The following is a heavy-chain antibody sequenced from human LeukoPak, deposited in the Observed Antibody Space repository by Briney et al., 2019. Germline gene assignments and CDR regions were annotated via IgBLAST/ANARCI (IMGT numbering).Heavy chain of an antibody. D-gene: IGHD1-26*01. CDR1: GFTFSTYA. V-gene: IGHV3-64D*06. Sequence: GGSLRLSCSPSGFTFSTYAMHWVRQAPGEGLEYVSAISSNGGSTYYADSVKGRFTISRDNSKNTLYLQMSSLRAEDTAVYYCVEARVPRAYSGSYLSFDSWGQGTLVTVSS. J-gene: IGHJ4*02. CDR3: VEARVPRAYSGSYLSFDS. CDR2: ISSNGGST.